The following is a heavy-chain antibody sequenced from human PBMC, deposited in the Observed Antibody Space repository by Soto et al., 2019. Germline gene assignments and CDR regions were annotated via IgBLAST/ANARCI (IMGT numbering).Heavy chain of an antibody. CDR3: ARGLTMGQLPSHFDH. CDR1: GGSVSNDNFY. V-gene: IGHV4-61*01. CDR2: VHSSGIT. Sequence: SETLSLTCTVSGGSVSNDNFYWSWIRQPPGKGLEWIGYVHSSGITNYNPSLKRRVTISVDTSRNQFSLRLSYVTAADTAVYYCARGLTMGQLPSHFDHWGQGTLVTVSS. D-gene: IGHD3-16*01. J-gene: IGHJ5*02.